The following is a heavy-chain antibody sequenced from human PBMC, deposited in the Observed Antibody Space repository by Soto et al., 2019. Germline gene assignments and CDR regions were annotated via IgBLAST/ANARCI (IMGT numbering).Heavy chain of an antibody. CDR2: IIPIFGTA. CDR1: GGTFSSYA. V-gene: IGHV1-69*13. Sequence: ASVKVSCKASGGTFSSYAISWVRQAPGQGLEWMGGIIPIFGTANYAQKFQGRVTITADESTSTAYMELSSLRSEDTAVYYCARAKRYSSGWYHLYFDYWGQGTLVTVSS. J-gene: IGHJ4*02. D-gene: IGHD6-19*01. CDR3: ARAKRYSSGWYHLYFDY.